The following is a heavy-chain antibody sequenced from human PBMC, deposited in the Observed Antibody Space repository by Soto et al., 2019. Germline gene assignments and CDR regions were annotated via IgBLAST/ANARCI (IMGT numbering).Heavy chain of an antibody. CDR2: IYPGDSDT. D-gene: IGHD3-10*01. CDR3: AGGGVRGVVTRTRDYYGMDV. J-gene: IGHJ6*02. CDR1: GYSFTSYW. Sequence: ESLKISCKGSGYSFTSYWIGWVRQMPGKGLEWMGIIYPGDSDTRYSPSFQGQVTISADKSISTAYLQWSSLKASDTAMYYCAGGGVRGVVTRTRDYYGMDVWGQGTTVTVSS. V-gene: IGHV5-51*01.